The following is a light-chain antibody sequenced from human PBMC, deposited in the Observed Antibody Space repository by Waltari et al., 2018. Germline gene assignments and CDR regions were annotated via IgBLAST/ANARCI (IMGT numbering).Light chain of an antibody. CDR1: SSDIGSYDL. CDR3: CSYANRL. V-gene: IGLV2-23*02. CDR2: EVI. Sequence: QSALTQPASVSGSPGQSITTPCTGPSSDIGSYDLVSWYQQHPGKAPKLIIYEVIKRPSGVSDRFSGSKSGNTASLTISGLQAEDEADYFCCSYANRLFGGGTKLTVL. J-gene: IGLJ3*02.